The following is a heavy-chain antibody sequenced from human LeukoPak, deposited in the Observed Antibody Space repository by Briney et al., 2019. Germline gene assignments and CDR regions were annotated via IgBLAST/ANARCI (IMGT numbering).Heavy chain of an antibody. CDR3: ARQYYDSSGYWTYYFDY. J-gene: IGHJ4*02. CDR1: GGTFSSYA. CDR2: IIPIFGTA. V-gene: IGHV1-69*05. Sequence: SVKVSCKXSGGTFSSYAISWVRQAPGQGLEWMGGIIPIFGTANYAQKFQGRVTITTDESTSTAYMELSSLRSEDTAVYYCARQYYDSSGYWTYYFDYWGQGTLVTVSS. D-gene: IGHD3-22*01.